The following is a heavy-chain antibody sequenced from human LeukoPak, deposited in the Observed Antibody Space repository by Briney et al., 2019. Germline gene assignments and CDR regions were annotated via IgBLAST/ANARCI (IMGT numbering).Heavy chain of an antibody. V-gene: IGHV1-2*02. CDR2: INPNGADT. CDR1: GYTFTGYY. CDR3: ARGGLYRHNWFDP. J-gene: IGHJ5*02. D-gene: IGHD3-10*01. Sequence: GASVKVSCKASGYTFTGYYMHWVRQAPGQRLEWMGWINPNGADTNYAQKFQGRVTMTRDTSKNQFSLKLSSVTAADTAVYYCARGGLYRHNWFDPWGQGTLVTVSS.